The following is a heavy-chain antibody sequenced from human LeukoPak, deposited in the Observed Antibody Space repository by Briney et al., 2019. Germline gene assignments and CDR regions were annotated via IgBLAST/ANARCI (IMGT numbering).Heavy chain of an antibody. CDR1: GFTFNNYA. CDR2: IWCDGSNQ. Sequence: GGPLRLSCAASGFTFNNYAIHWVRQAPGKGLEWVAVIWCDGSNQYYADSVKGRFTISRDNSKNTLDLQMSSLRVEDTAVYYCARDLVAAAGTPHFYYSGMDVWGQGTTVTVSS. CDR3: ARDLVAAAGTPHFYYSGMDV. D-gene: IGHD6-13*01. J-gene: IGHJ6*02. V-gene: IGHV3-33*08.